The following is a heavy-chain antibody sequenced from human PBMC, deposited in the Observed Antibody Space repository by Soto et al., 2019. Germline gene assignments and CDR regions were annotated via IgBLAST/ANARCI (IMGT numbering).Heavy chain of an antibody. CDR1: GGTFSSYA. D-gene: IGHD4-17*01. V-gene: IGHV1-69*12. Sequence: QVQLVQSGAEVKKPGSSVKVSCKASGGTFSSYAISWVRQAPGQGLEWMGGIIPIFGTANYAQKFQGRVTIXXDXSRXTAYMELSSLRSEDTAVYYCARGALTTVTPLPFDYWGQGTLVTVSS. J-gene: IGHJ4*02. CDR3: ARGALTTVTPLPFDY. CDR2: IIPIFGTA.